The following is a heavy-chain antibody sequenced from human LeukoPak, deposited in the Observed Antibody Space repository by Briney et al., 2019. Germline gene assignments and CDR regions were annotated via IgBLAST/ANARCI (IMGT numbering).Heavy chain of an antibody. CDR1: GFTFSNYA. J-gene: IGHJ4*02. Sequence: GGSLRLSCAATGFTFSNYAIHWGRQAPGKGLEWVAFISDDGSRQHYADSVKGRFTISRDNSKNTLNLQMNSLRAEDTAVYYCVRDRTGIYTLDYWGQGTLVTVSS. D-gene: IGHD3-10*01. V-gene: IGHV3-30-3*01. CDR2: ISDDGSRQ. CDR3: VRDRTGIYTLDY.